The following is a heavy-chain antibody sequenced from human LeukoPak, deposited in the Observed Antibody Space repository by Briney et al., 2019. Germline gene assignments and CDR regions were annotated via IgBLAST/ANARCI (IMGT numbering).Heavy chain of an antibody. J-gene: IGHJ5*02. D-gene: IGHD3-3*01. CDR3: ARKYYDFWSGYYWFDP. CDR2: INHSGST. Sequence: SETLSLTCAVYGGSFSGYYWSWIRQPPGKGLGWIGEINHSGSTNYNPSLKSRVTISVDTSKNQFSLKLSSVTAADTAVYYCARKYYDFWSGYYWFDPWGQGTLVTVSS. CDR1: GGSFSGYY. V-gene: IGHV4-34*01.